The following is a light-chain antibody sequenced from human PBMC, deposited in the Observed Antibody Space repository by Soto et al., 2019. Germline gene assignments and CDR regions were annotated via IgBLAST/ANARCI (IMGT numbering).Light chain of an antibody. CDR3: QQYDSFPIT. V-gene: IGKV1-5*03. J-gene: IGKJ5*01. CDR2: RAS. Sequence: DIQMTQSPSTLSASIGDSVTITCRASQSIRTWLAWHQQKPGKAPNLLIYRASSLGSGVSSRFSGSGSGTEFTLTISSLQPGDCATYYCQQYDSFPITFGQGTRLEIK. CDR1: QSIRTW.